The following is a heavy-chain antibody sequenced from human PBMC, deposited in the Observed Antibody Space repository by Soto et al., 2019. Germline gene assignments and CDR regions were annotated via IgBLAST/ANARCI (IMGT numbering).Heavy chain of an antibody. J-gene: IGHJ6*02. V-gene: IGHV3-30-3*01. CDR2: ISNDGSNK. D-gene: IGHD1-1*01. CDR3: AESGIGGPYYYGMDV. CDR1: GFIVISYA. Sequence: PCGSLRLSCAASGFIVISYAMHMVREAPCKGLESLAVISNDGSNKYHADAVKGRFTISRDNSKNTLYLQMNSLRAEDTVVYYCAESGIGGPYYYGMDVWGQGTTVTVSS.